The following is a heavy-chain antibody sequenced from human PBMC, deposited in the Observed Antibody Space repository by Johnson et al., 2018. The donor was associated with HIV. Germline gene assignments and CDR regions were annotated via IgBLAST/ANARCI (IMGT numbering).Heavy chain of an antibody. V-gene: IGHV3-20*04. D-gene: IGHD4/OR15-4a*01. CDR2: INWNGDNT. J-gene: IGHJ3*02. CDR3: AKSPGKDHGGNSGGFDI. CDR1: GFTFDDYG. Sequence: VQLVESGGSVVRRGGSLRLSCTASGFTFDDYGMSWVRPVPGKGLEWVSGINWNGDNTGYADSLKGRFTISRDNAKNTVYLQMNSLRVEETAVYYCAKSPGKDHGGNSGGFDIWGQGTMVTFSS.